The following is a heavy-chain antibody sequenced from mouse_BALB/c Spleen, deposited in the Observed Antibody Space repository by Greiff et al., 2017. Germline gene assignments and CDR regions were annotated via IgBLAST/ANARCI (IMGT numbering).Heavy chain of an antibody. D-gene: IGHD3-1*01. CDR1: GFTFSSFG. V-gene: IGHV5-17*02. J-gene: IGHJ4*01. CDR3: ARSGGSMDY. Sequence: VQLQESGGGLVQPGGSRKLSCAASGFTFSSFGMHWVRQAPEKGLEWVAYISSGSSTIYYADTVKGRFTISRDNPKNTLFLQMTSLRSEDTAMYYCARSGGSMDYWGQGTSVTVSS. CDR2: ISSGSSTI.